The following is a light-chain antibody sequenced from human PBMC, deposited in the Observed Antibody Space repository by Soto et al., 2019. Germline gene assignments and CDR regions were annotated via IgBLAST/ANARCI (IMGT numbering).Light chain of an antibody. J-gene: IGKJ2*01. CDR2: GTS. CDR3: QQYNNWPYT. Sequence: EIVMTQSPVTLSVSPGERAALSCRASQNVGSNFAWYQQRPGQAPRVLIYGTSTRATGVPARFSGSGSGTDFTLTISSLQSEDFGVYYCQQYNNWPYTFGQGTRLEIK. CDR1: QNVGSN. V-gene: IGKV3-15*01.